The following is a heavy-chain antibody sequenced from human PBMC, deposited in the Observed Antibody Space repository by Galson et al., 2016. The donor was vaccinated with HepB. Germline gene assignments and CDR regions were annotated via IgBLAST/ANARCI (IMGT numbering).Heavy chain of an antibody. V-gene: IGHV1-2*02. D-gene: IGHD1-26*01. J-gene: IGHJ6*02. CDR3: ARSVGYDYGMDV. Sequence: SVKVSCKASGYTFTGYYIHYVRQAPGQGLEWMAWINPKSGGTKYAQKFQGRVTMTRDTSISTADMELSRLRSDDTAVYYCARSVGYDYGMDVLGQGTTVTVSS. CDR1: GYTFTGYY. CDR2: INPKSGGT.